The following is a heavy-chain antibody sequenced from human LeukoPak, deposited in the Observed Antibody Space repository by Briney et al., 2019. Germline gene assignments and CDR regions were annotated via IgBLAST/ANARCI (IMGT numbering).Heavy chain of an antibody. CDR3: AREGSSWPRVYDY. D-gene: IGHD6-13*01. CDR1: DGSFSGYY. CDR2: INHSGST. V-gene: IGHV4-34*01. J-gene: IGHJ4*02. Sequence: SETLPLTCAVYDGSFSGYYWSWIRQPPGKGLEWIGEINHSGSTNYNPSLKSRVTISVDTSKNQFSLQLNSVTPEDTAVYYCAREGSSWPRVYDYWGQGTLVTVSS.